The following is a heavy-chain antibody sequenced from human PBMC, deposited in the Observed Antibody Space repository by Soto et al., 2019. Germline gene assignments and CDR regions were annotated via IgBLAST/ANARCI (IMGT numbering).Heavy chain of an antibody. CDR2: INHSGST. V-gene: IGHV4-34*01. CDR1: GGSFSGYY. Sequence: SETLSLTCAVYGGSFSGYYWSWIRQPPGKGLEWIGEINHSGSTNYNPSLKSRVTISVDTSKNQFSLKLSSVTAADTAVYYCARDPDCSSTSCMKNRSYYFDYWGQGTPVTVSS. J-gene: IGHJ4*02. D-gene: IGHD2-2*01. CDR3: ARDPDCSSTSCMKNRSYYFDY.